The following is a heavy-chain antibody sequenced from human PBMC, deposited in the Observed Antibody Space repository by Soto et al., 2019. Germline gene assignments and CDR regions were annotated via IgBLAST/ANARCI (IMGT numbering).Heavy chain of an antibody. CDR2: IIPIFGTA. Sequence: SVKVSCKASGGTFSSYAISWVRQAPGQGLEWMGGIIPIFGTANYAQKLQGRVTMTTDTSTSTAYMELRSLRSDDTAVYYCARDYDFWSGYLDDDAFDIWGQGTMVTVSS. CDR1: GGTFSSYA. CDR3: ARDYDFWSGYLDDDAFDI. J-gene: IGHJ3*02. D-gene: IGHD3-3*01. V-gene: IGHV1-69*05.